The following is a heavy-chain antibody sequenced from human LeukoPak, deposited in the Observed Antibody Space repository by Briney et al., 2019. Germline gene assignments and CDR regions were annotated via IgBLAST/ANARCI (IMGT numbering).Heavy chain of an antibody. Sequence: SETLSLTCAVYGGSFSVYYWSWIRQPPGKGLEWIEEINHSGSTNYNPSLKSRVTISVDTSKNQFSLKLSSVTAADTAVYYCARGLMVRGATYFDYWGQGTLVTVSS. CDR2: INHSGST. V-gene: IGHV4-34*01. CDR1: GGSFSVYY. D-gene: IGHD3-10*01. CDR3: ARGLMVRGATYFDY. J-gene: IGHJ4*02.